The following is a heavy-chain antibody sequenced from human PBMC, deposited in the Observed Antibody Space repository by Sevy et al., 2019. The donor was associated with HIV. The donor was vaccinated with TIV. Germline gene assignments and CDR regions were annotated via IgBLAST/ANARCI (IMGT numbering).Heavy chain of an antibody. CDR2: IFYSGST. V-gene: IGHV4-30-4*01. J-gene: IGHJ4*02. D-gene: IGHD3-22*01. CDR1: GGSISSGDYY. Sequence: SETLSLTCTVSGGSISSGDYYWSWIRQPPGKGLEWIGYIFYSGSTYFNPSLKSRVTISLDTSKSQFSLRLSSVTAADTDVFYCARQRVSSGYFYFDSWGQGTLVTVSS. CDR3: ARQRVSSGYFYFDS.